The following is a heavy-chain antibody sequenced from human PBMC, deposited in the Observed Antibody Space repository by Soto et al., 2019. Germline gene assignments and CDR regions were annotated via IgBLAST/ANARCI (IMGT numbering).Heavy chain of an antibody. CDR2: VNPSGGHT. CDR1: GDTFTDYY. Sequence: ASVKVSCKASGDTFTDYYIHWVRQAPGQGLEWMGTVNPSGGHTTYAQHFLGRVTMTRDTSTSTLYMELTSLTSDDTAVYYCAKDLYINWFEYWGQGTLVTVSS. D-gene: IGHD1-1*01. CDR3: AKDLYINWFEY. V-gene: IGHV1-46*01. J-gene: IGHJ5*01.